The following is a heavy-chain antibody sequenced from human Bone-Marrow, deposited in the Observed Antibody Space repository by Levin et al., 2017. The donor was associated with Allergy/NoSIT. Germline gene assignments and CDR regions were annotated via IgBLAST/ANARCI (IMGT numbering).Heavy chain of an antibody. Sequence: SETLSLTCAVSGGSISSSNWWSWVRQPPGKGLEWIGEIYHSGSTNYNPSLKSRVTISVDKSKNQFSLKLSSVTAADTAVYYCARDGHRPSPQIAAAGDSPFDPWGQGTLVTVSS. J-gene: IGHJ5*02. D-gene: IGHD6-13*01. CDR3: ARDGHRPSPQIAAAGDSPFDP. V-gene: IGHV4-4*02. CDR1: GGSISSSNW. CDR2: IYHSGST.